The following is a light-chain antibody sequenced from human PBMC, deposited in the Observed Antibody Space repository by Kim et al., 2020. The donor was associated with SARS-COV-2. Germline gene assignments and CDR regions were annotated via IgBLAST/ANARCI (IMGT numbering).Light chain of an antibody. Sequence: EIVMTQSPATLSVSPGERATLSCRASQSVSSNLAWYQQKPGQAPRLLIYGASTRATGIPARFSGSGSGTEFTLTISSLQSEDFAVNYCQQYNNWPPRTTFGGGTKVDIK. CDR2: GAS. J-gene: IGKJ4*01. V-gene: IGKV3-15*01. CDR3: QQYNNWPPRTT. CDR1: QSVSSN.